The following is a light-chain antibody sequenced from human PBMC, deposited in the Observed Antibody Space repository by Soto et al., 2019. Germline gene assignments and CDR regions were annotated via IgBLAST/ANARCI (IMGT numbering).Light chain of an antibody. CDR3: QQYGSSGT. J-gene: IGKJ1*01. CDR2: RAS. V-gene: IGKV3-20*01. Sequence: EILLTQTPGALAVSPGEVATLSCRASQSVRDNLAWYQQKPGQAPRLLIYRASIRATGIPDRFSGSGSGTDFTLTISRLEPEDFAVYYYQQYGSSGTFGQGTKVDI. CDR1: QSVRDN.